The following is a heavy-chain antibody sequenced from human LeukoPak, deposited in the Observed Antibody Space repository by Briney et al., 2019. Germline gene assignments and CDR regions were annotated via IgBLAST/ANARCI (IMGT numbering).Heavy chain of an antibody. J-gene: IGHJ3*02. CDR2: ISGSGGTI. CDR3: ARVNCGGDCYSHDAFDI. D-gene: IGHD2-21*02. V-gene: IGHV3-23*01. Sequence: PGGSLRLSCAASGFTFSSYAMSWVRQAPGKGLEWVSAISGSGGTIYYADSVKGRFTISRDNAKNSLYLQMNSLRAEDTAVYYCARVNCGGDCYSHDAFDIWGQGTMVTVSS. CDR1: GFTFSSYA.